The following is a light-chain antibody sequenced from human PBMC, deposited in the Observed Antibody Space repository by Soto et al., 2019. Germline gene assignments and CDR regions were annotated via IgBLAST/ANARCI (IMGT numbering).Light chain of an antibody. CDR1: QNVFYRSNNKNY. Sequence: DIVMTQSPDSLAVSLGERATINCKSSQNVFYRSNNKNYLAWYQQKPGQPPRLLIYWASTRESGVPDRFSGGGSGTDFTLTISSLQAEDVAVYYFQQYFKTPLTFGGGTKVEIK. V-gene: IGKV4-1*01. CDR2: WAS. J-gene: IGKJ4*01. CDR3: QQYFKTPLT.